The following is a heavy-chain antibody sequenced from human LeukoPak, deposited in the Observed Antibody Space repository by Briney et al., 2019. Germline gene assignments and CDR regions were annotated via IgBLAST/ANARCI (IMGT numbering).Heavy chain of an antibody. V-gene: IGHV4-34*01. Sequence: SETLPLTCAVYVGSFSGYYWSWIRDPPGKGLEWMGEINHIGSTNYNPSLKSRVTISVDTSKNQFSPKLSPVTAADTAVYYCARGSPPGVAARPGFGYWGQGTLVTVSS. D-gene: IGHD6-6*01. J-gene: IGHJ4*02. CDR2: INHIGST. CDR1: VGSFSGYY. CDR3: ARGSPPGVAARPGFGY.